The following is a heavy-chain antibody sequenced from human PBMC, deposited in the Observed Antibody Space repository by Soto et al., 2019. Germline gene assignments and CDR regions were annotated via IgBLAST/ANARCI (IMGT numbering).Heavy chain of an antibody. CDR1: GGSISSGGYS. J-gene: IGHJ4*02. D-gene: IGHD3-10*01. CDR3: ARGYYGQDYFDY. V-gene: IGHV4-30-2*01. CDR2: IYHSGST. Sequence: NPSETLSLTCAVSGGSISSGGYSWNWIRQPPGKGLEWIGYIYHSGSTYYNPSLKSRVTISVDRFKNQFSLQLSSVTAADTAVYYCARGYYGQDYFDYWGQGTLVTVSS.